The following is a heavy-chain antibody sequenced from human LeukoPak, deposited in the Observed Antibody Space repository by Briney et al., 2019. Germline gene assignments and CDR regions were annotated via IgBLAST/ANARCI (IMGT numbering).Heavy chain of an antibody. CDR1: GFTFSSYG. D-gene: IGHD7-27*01. V-gene: IGHV3-23*01. Sequence: GGSLRLSCAASGFTFSSYGMSWVCKAQAKGLELVWAVSGCGGSTYYADSVKGRLPISRDHSKNTLYLQMNSLRTEDTAVYYGARHPAEKYTGAYGWAPPDHYRGQGTLVTVSS. CDR3: ARHPAEKYTGAYGWAPPDHY. J-gene: IGHJ4*02. CDR2: VSGCGGST.